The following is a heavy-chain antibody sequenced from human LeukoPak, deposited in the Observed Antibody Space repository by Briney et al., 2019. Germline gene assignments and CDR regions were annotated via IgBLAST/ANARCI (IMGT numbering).Heavy chain of an antibody. CDR1: GYTFTSYD. CDR2: MNPNSGNT. Sequence: ASVKVSCKASGYTFTSYDINWVRQATGQGLEWMGWMNPNSGNTGYAQKFQGRVTMTRNTSISTAYMELSSLRSEDTAVYYCARVTYYYDSSGYYRNRIYYYYMDVWGKGTTVTISS. CDR3: ARVTYYYDSSGYYRNRIYYYYMDV. D-gene: IGHD3-22*01. J-gene: IGHJ6*03. V-gene: IGHV1-8*01.